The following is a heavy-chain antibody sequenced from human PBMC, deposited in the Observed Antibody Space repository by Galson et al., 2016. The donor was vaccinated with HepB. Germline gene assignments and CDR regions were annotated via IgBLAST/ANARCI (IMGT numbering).Heavy chain of an antibody. Sequence: SLRLSCAASGFTFRSYEMTWVRQAPGKGLEWVANILFDGSQKHYLDSVKGRDTISRDNAKNSLYLQTSNLGVEDTAVYYCARDPGFAAAAHAFDLWGQGTTVTVSS. J-gene: IGHJ3*01. CDR3: ARDPGFAAAAHAFDL. CDR1: GFTFRSYE. D-gene: IGHD6-13*01. CDR2: ILFDGSQK. V-gene: IGHV3-7*04.